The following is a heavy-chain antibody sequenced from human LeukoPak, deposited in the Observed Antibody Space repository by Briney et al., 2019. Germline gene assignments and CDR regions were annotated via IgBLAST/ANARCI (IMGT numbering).Heavy chain of an antibody. Sequence: PGGSLRLSCAASGFTVSSNYMSWVRQAPGKGLEWVSVIYSGGSTYYADSVKGRFTISRDNSKNTLYLQMNSLRAEDTAVYYCARDLTISKVRYYYGMDVWGQGTTVTVSS. J-gene: IGHJ6*02. D-gene: IGHD3-3*01. CDR1: GFTVSSNY. CDR3: ARDLTISKVRYYYGMDV. V-gene: IGHV3-66*01. CDR2: IYSGGST.